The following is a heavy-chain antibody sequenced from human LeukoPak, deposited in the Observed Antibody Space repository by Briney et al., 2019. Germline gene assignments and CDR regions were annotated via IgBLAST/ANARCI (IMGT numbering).Heavy chain of an antibody. J-gene: IGHJ4*02. CDR1: GGSISSYY. Sequence: KSSETLSLTCTVSGGSISSYYWSWIRQPPGKGLEWFGYISYSGSTNYNPSLKSRVTISVDTSKNQFSLILTSVTAADTAVYYCARRYCGGGSCYSALDYWGQGTLVTVSS. CDR3: ARRYCGGGSCYSALDY. CDR2: ISYSGST. V-gene: IGHV4-59*01. D-gene: IGHD2-15*01.